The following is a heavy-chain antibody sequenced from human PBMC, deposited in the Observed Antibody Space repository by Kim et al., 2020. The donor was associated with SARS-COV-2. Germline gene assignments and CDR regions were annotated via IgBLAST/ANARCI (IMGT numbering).Heavy chain of an antibody. V-gene: IGHV3-74*01. CDR3: ARRRYTNKWYYFDY. J-gene: IGHJ4*02. Sequence: GGSLRLSCVASGFTFSSDWMHWVRQAPGKGLVWVSRINRDGSSTNYADSVKGRFTISRDNAKNTLYLQMNSLIAEDTAVYYCARRRYTNKWYYFDYWGQGTMVT. D-gene: IGHD1-20*01. CDR1: GFTFSSDW. CDR2: INRDGSST.